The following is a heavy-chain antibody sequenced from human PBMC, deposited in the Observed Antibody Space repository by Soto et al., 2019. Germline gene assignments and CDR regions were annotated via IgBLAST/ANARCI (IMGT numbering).Heavy chain of an antibody. J-gene: IGHJ4*02. D-gene: IGHD3-22*01. Sequence: QVQLQESGPGLVKPSQTLSLTCTVSGGSISSGGYYWSWIRQHPGKGLEWIVYIYYSGSTYYNPSLKSRVTISVDTSKNQCSLKLCSVTAADTAVYYCARGDYYDSSGYPFDYWGQGTLVTVSS. CDR3: ARGDYYDSSGYPFDY. CDR2: IYYSGST. V-gene: IGHV4-31*03. CDR1: GGSISSGGYY.